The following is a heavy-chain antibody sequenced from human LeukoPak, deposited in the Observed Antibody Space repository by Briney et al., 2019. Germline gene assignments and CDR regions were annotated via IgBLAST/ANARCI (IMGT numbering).Heavy chain of an antibody. CDR1: GYRFTSYW. CDR2: IDPSDSYT. D-gene: IGHD3-10*01. Sequence: GESPKISFNSSGYRFTSYWISWVRPMPGKGLGWMGRIDPSDSYTNYSPSFQGHVTISADKSSSTAYLQWGSLKASDTAMFYCARPSVDGSGSYPYWGQGTLVTVSS. V-gene: IGHV5-10-1*01. J-gene: IGHJ4*02. CDR3: ARPSVDGSGSYPY.